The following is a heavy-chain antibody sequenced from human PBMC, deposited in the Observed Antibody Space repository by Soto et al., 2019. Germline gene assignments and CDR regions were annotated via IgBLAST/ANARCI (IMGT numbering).Heavy chain of an antibody. CDR2: IIPIFGTA. CDR1: GGTFSSYA. D-gene: IGHD2-2*01. CDR3: ARVGASSTSSTPY. Sequence: SVKVSCKASGGTFSSYAISWVRQAPGQGLEWMGGIIPIFGTANYAQKFQGRVTITADESTSTAYMELSSLRSEDTAVYYCARVGASSTSSTPYWGQGTLVTVSS. V-gene: IGHV1-69*13. J-gene: IGHJ4*02.